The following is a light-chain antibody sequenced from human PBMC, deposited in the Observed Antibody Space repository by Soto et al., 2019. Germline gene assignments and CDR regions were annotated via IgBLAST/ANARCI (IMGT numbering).Light chain of an antibody. CDR1: QSVSSN. CDR2: AAS. J-gene: IGKJ1*01. V-gene: IGKV3-15*01. Sequence: EIVMTQSPATLSVSPGERATLFCRASQSVSSNVAWYQQKPGQAPRLLNYAASTGATGVPARFSGGGSGAEFTLTISRLQSEDFAIYYYQHYSNWWTFGQGTKVDIK. CDR3: QHYSNWWT.